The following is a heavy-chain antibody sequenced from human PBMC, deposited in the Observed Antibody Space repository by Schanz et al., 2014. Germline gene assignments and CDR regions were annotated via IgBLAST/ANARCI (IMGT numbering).Heavy chain of an antibody. D-gene: IGHD3-22*01. CDR1: GFTFSSYA. V-gene: IGHV3-23*05. CDR2: IYASGAT. CDR3: AKDPSHGDYDYYFDY. Sequence: EGQLLESGGGLIQPGGSLRLSCAASGFTFSSYAMSWVRQAPGKGLEWVSTIYASGATYYADSVKRRFTISRDISKNTLHLQVTSLRAEDTAVYYCAKDPSHGDYDYYFDYWGQGTLVTVSS. J-gene: IGHJ4*02.